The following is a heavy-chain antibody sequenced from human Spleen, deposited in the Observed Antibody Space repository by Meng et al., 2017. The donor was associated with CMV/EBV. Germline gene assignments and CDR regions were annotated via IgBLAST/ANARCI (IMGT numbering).Heavy chain of an antibody. V-gene: IGHV3-23*01. J-gene: IGHJ4*02. CDR1: GFTFSSYA. CDR3: AQRALNWGLFDY. D-gene: IGHD7-27*01. Sequence: LLESGGGLVQPGGVLRLSCAASGFTFSSYAMSWVRQAPGKGLEWVSAISGSGGSTYYADSVKGRFTISRDNSKNTLYLQMNSLRAEDTAVYYCAQRALNWGLFDYWGQGTLVTVSS. CDR2: ISGSGGST.